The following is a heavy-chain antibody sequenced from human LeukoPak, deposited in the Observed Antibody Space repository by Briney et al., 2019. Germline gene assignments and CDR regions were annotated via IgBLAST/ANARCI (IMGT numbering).Heavy chain of an antibody. CDR1: GGSISSYY. Sequence: SETLSLTCTVSGGSISSYYWSWIRQPPGKGLEWIGYIYYSGSTNYNPSLKSRVTISVDTSKNQFSLKLSSVTAADTAVYYCARVTRYGSGSYYYDAFDIWGQGTMVTVSS. D-gene: IGHD3-10*01. J-gene: IGHJ3*02. CDR2: IYYSGST. V-gene: IGHV4-59*01. CDR3: ARVTRYGSGSYYYDAFDI.